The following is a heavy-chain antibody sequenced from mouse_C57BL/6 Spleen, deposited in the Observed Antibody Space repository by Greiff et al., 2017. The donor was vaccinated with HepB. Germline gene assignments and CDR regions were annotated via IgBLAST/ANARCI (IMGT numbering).Heavy chain of an antibody. CDR2: FYPGSGSI. J-gene: IGHJ1*03. Sequence: QVHVKQSGAELVKPGASVKLSCKASGYTFTEYTIHWVKQRSGQGLEWIGWFYPGSGSIKYNEKFKDKATLTADKSSSTVYMELSRLTSEDSAVYFCARHEDLGLRDWYFDVWGTGTTVTVSS. V-gene: IGHV1-62-2*01. CDR1: GYTFTEYT. CDR3: ARHEDLGLRDWYFDV. D-gene: IGHD2-4*01.